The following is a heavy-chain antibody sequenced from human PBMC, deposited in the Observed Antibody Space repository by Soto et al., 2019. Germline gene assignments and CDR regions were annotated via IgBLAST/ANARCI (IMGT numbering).Heavy chain of an antibody. J-gene: IGHJ6*03. CDR1: GFTFSSYA. CDR2: ISGSGGST. D-gene: IGHD3-10*01. Sequence: EVQLLESGGGLVQPGGSLRLSCAASGFTFSSYAMSWVRQAPGKGLEWVSAISGSGGSTYYADSVKGRFTISRDNSKNTLYLQMNRLRAEDTAVYYCAKGVGDYYYYYMDVWGKGTTVTVSS. CDR3: AKGVGDYYYYYMDV. V-gene: IGHV3-23*01.